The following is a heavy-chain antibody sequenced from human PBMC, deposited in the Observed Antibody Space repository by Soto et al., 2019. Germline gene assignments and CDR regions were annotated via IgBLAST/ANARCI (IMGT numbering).Heavy chain of an antibody. CDR2: XXAXXXXX. CDR3: ARRIQLWSFDY. D-gene: IGHD5-18*01. Sequence: GASVKVSCKASGYTFTSYAMHLVRQAPGQRLEWXGWXXAXXXXXKXXXKFQGRVTITRDTSASTAYMELSSLRSEDTAVYYCARRIQLWSFDYWGQGTLVTVSS. CDR1: GYTFTSYA. J-gene: IGHJ4*02. V-gene: IGHV1-3*01.